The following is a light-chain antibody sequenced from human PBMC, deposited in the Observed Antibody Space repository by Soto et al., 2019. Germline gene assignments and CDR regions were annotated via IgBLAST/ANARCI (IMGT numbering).Light chain of an antibody. CDR1: QGIKGN. J-gene: IGKJ4*01. CDR2: AAS. V-gene: IGKV1-9*01. CDR3: QQLNDYPLT. Sequence: DIQLTQSPSFLSASVGDRVTITCRASQGIKGNLAWYQQKPGEAPKLLISAASSLHGGVPSRFSGSGSGTEFTLTISCLQPEDFATYYCQQLNDYPLTFGGGTKVEIK.